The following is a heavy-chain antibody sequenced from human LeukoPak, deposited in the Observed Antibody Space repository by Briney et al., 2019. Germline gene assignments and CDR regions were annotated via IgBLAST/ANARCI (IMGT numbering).Heavy chain of an antibody. J-gene: IGHJ5*02. CDR1: GYTFNTYG. D-gene: IGHD6-19*01. CDR3: ARDGRQWVPLNWFDP. Sequence: GASVKVSCKASGYTFNTYGINSVRPAPGQGLEWMGWISAYNGNTNNAQNFQGRMTLTTDTSTSTAYMELTSLRFDDTAVYYCARDGRQWVPLNWFDPWGQGTLVIVSS. V-gene: IGHV1-18*04. CDR2: ISAYNGNT.